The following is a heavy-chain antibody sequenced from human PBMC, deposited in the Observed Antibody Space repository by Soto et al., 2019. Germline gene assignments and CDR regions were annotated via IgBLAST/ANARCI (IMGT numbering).Heavy chain of an antibody. Sequence: QVQLVESGGGVVQPGRSLRLSCAASGFTFSSYGMHWVRQAPGKGLEWVAVIWYGGSNKYYADSVKGRFTISRDNSKNTLYLQMNSLRAEDTAVYYCARDYGDYRFDYWGQGTLVTVSS. J-gene: IGHJ4*02. CDR1: GFTFSSYG. CDR3: ARDYGDYRFDY. V-gene: IGHV3-33*01. D-gene: IGHD4-17*01. CDR2: IWYGGSNK.